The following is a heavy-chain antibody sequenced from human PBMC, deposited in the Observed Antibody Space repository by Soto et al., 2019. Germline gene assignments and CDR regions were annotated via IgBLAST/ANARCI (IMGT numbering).Heavy chain of an antibody. CDR1: GGSISSGGYY. V-gene: IGHV4-31*03. Sequence: TLSLTCTVSGGSISSGGYYWSWIRQHPGKGLEWIGYIYYSGSTYYNPSLKSRVTISVDTSKNQFSLKLSSVTAADTAVYYCARGQLVRFDYWGQGTLVTVSS. D-gene: IGHD6-6*01. CDR2: IYYSGST. CDR3: ARGQLVRFDY. J-gene: IGHJ4*02.